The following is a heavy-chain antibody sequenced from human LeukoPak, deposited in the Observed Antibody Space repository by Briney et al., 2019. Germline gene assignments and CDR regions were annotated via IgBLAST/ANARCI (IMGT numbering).Heavy chain of an antibody. CDR2: IYDTGST. D-gene: IGHD4-23*01. J-gene: IGHJ4*02. CDR1: GGSISSSNYY. CDR3: ARSAYGGSYHFDY. Sequence: PSETLSLTCTVSGGSISSSNYYWGWIRQPPGKGLEWIGYIYDTGSTNYNPSLKSRVTISVDTSKNQFSVKLSSVTAADTAVYYCARSAYGGSYHFDYWGQGTLVTVSS. V-gene: IGHV4-61*05.